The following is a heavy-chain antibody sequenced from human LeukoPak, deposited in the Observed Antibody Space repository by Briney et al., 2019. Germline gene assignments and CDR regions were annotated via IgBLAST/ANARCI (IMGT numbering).Heavy chain of an antibody. CDR3: ARGRAEGSSWYMYYYYMDV. J-gene: IGHJ6*03. CDR1: GGSFTTYY. V-gene: IGHV4-34*01. D-gene: IGHD6-13*01. Sequence: PSETLSLTCAVFGGSFTTYYWTWIRQPPGKGLEWIGEFHHSGKINYKSSLRSRVTISLDTSKNQFSLKLSSVTAADTAVYYCARGRAEGSSWYMYYYYMDVWGKGTTVTVSS. CDR2: FHHSGKI.